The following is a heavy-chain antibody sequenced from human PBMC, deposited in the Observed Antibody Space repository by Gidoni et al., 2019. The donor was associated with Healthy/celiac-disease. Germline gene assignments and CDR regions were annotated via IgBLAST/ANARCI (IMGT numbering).Heavy chain of an antibody. J-gene: IGHJ6*02. CDR2: ISWNSGSI. D-gene: IGHD7-27*01. Sequence: EVQLVEFGVGSVQPGRSLRLSGAASGFTFDDYAMHWVRPAPGKGLEWVSGISWNSGSIGYADSVKGRFTISRDNAKNSLYLQMNSLRAEDTALYYCAKDTVMGTSYYYGMDVWGQGTTVTVSS. CDR3: AKDTVMGTSYYYGMDV. CDR1: GFTFDDYA. V-gene: IGHV3-9*01.